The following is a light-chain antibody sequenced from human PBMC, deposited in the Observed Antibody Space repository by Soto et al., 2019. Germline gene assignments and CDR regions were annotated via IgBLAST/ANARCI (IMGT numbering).Light chain of an antibody. J-gene: IGLJ1*01. CDR1: SSDVGGYNY. CDR3: GLYASENTYV. Sequence: QYALTQRVSVFGSPGESINISCNGTSSDVGGYNYVSCYQQHAGKAPRRMIYEVSNRPSGVCNRFSGCESGNAPSLTMCGLRAADEAGYYCGLYASENTYVFGTGTKVTV. CDR2: EVS. V-gene: IGLV2-14*01.